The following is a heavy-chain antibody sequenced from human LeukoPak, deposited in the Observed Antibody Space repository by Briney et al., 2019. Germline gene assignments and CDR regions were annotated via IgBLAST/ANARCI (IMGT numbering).Heavy chain of an antibody. J-gene: IGHJ3*02. V-gene: IGHV4-59*01. Sequence: SETLSLTCTVSGGSISGYHWSWIRQTPGKGVEWIGYIYYSGSTKYNPSLTSRVTISVDKSRDQFSLKLSSVTAADTPVYYCARGGLENGYHSNDGFDIWGQGTMVTVSS. CDR2: IYYSGST. CDR3: ARGGLENGYHSNDGFDI. CDR1: GGSISGYH. D-gene: IGHD3-22*01.